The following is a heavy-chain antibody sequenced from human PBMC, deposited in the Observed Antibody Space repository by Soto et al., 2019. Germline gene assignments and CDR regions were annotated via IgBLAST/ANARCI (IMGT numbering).Heavy chain of an antibody. V-gene: IGHV3-23*01. J-gene: IGHJ4*02. CDR2: ISGSGGST. CDR1: GFTFSSYA. CDR3: AKNPLGQAYSSSHIDY. D-gene: IGHD6-6*01. Sequence: PGGSLRLSCAASGFTFSSYAMSWVRQAPGKGLDLVSAISGSGGSTYYADSVKGRFTISRDNSNNTLYLQMNSLRAEDTAVYYCAKNPLGQAYSSSHIDYWGQGTLVTVSS.